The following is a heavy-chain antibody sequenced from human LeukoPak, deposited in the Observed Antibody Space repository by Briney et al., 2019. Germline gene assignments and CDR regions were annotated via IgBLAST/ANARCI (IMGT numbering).Heavy chain of an antibody. CDR3: ARVLPSDY. Sequence: ASVKVSCKASGYTFTGYYIHWVRQAPGQGLEWMGWINPNSGDTNYAQKFRGRVTMTSDTSISTAYMELTRLDSDDTAFYYCARVLPSDYWGQGTLVTVSS. V-gene: IGHV1-2*02. CDR1: GYTFTGYY. J-gene: IGHJ4*02. CDR2: INPNSGDT.